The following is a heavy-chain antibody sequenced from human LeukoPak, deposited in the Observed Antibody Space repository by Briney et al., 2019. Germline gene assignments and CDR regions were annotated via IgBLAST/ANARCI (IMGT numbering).Heavy chain of an antibody. CDR3: ARDLSIPPTQYLFDY. D-gene: IGHD2-2*01. CDR1: GGTFSSYA. J-gene: IGHJ4*02. CDR2: IIPIFGTA. Sequence: SVKVSCKASGGTFSSYAISWVRQAPGQGLEWMGGIIPIFGTANYAQKFQGRVTITTDESTSTAYMELSSQRSEDTAVDCCARDLSIPPTQYLFDYWGEGTLDTVSS. V-gene: IGHV1-69*05.